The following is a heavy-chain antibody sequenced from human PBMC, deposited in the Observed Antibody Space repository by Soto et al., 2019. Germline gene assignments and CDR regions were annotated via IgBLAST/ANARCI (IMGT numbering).Heavy chain of an antibody. CDR1: GYSFTSYW. D-gene: IGHD2-15*01. J-gene: IGHJ3*02. Sequence: GESLNISCKGSGYSFTSYWIGWVRQMPGKGLEWMGIIYPGDSDTRYSPSFQGQVTISADKSISTAYLQWSSLKASDTAMYYCARRPFRSVEVAASPDDGIEIWGQGTMVSVSS. CDR2: IYPGDSDT. CDR3: ARRPFRSVEVAASPDDGIEI. V-gene: IGHV5-51*01.